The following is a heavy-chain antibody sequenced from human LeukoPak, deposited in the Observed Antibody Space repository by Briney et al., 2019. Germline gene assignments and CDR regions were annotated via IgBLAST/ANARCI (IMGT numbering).Heavy chain of an antibody. D-gene: IGHD4-17*01. V-gene: IGHV4-59*01. CDR2: TQRSGST. Sequence: SETLSLTCTVSGGSISSYYWNWFRQPPGMGLEWIGYTQRSGSTHYNPSLKSRVTISVDTSKNQFSLELISVTAADTAVYYCARGPTVTTDYWGQGTLVTVSS. CDR3: ARGPTVTTDY. CDR1: GGSISSYY. J-gene: IGHJ4*02.